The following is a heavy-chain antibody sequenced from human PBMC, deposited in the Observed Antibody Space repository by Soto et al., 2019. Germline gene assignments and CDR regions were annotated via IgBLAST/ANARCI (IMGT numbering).Heavy chain of an antibody. CDR3: ARGESIAARPDDPIDY. CDR2: IWYDGSNK. J-gene: IGHJ4*02. V-gene: IGHV3-33*01. CDR1: GFTFSSYG. D-gene: IGHD6-6*01. Sequence: GGSLRLSCAASGFTFSSYGMHWVRQAPGKGLEWVAVIWYDGSNKYYADSVKGRFTISRDNSKNTLYLQMNSLRAEDTAVYYCARGESIAARPDDPIDYWGQGTLVTVSS.